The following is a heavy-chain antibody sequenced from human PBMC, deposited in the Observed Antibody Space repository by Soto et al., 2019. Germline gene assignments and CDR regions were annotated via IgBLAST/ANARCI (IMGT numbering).Heavy chain of an antibody. D-gene: IGHD5-12*01. CDR1: GGTFSSYA. CDR2: IIPIFGTA. J-gene: IGHJ5*02. V-gene: IGHV1-69*13. CDR3: ARHHGPTTSENWFDP. Sequence: SVKVSCKASGGTFSSYAISWVRQAPGQGLEWMGGIIPIFGTANYAQKFQGRVTITADESTSTAYLELRSLRSDDTAVYYCARHHGPTTSENWFDPWGQGTLVTVSS.